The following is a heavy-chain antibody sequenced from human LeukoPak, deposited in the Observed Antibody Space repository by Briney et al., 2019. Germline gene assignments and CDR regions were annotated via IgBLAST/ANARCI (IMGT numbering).Heavy chain of an antibody. J-gene: IGHJ6*03. CDR3: ARAGYSSSWYYYYYYMDV. CDR1: GYTFTSYG. D-gene: IGHD6-13*01. Sequence: ASVKVSCKASGYTFTSYGISWVRQAPGQGLEWMGWISAYNGNTNYAQKLQGRVTMTTDTSTSTAYMELRSLRSDDTAVYYCARAGYSSSWYYYYYYMDVWGKGTTVTVSS. CDR2: ISAYNGNT. V-gene: IGHV1-18*01.